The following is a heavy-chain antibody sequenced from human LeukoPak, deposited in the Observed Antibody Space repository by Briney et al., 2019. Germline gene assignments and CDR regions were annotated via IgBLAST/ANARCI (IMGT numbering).Heavy chain of an antibody. Sequence: GGSLRLSCAASGFTFSSYSVNWVRQAPGKGLEWVSSISSSSSYIYYADSVKGPFTISRDNAKNSLYLQMNSLRAEDTAVYYCARDNGGYYDSSRSQGYWGQGTLVTVSS. J-gene: IGHJ4*02. D-gene: IGHD3-3*01. CDR2: ISSSSSYI. CDR3: ARDNGGYYDSSRSQGY. V-gene: IGHV3-21*01. CDR1: GFTFSSYS.